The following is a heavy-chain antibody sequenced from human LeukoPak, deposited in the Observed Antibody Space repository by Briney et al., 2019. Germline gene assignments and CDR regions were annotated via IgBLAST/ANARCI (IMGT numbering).Heavy chain of an antibody. CDR3: AKDRAMIVVVTFDI. CDR1: GFTFSSYE. J-gene: IGHJ3*02. D-gene: IGHD3-22*01. V-gene: IGHV3-48*03. Sequence: GGSLRLSCAASGFTFSSYEMNWARQAPGKGLEWVSYISSSGSTICYADSVKGRFTISRDNAKNSLYLQMNSLRAEDTAVYYCAKDRAMIVVVTFDIWGQGTMVTVSS. CDR2: ISSSGSTI.